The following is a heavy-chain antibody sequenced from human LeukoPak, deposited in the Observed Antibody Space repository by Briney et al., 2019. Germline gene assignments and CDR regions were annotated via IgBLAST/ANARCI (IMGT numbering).Heavy chain of an antibody. V-gene: IGHV3-64*01. D-gene: IGHD6-19*01. J-gene: IGHJ4*02. CDR1: GFTISSDS. Sequence: GGSLRLSCAASGFTISSDSMHWIRQAPGKGLEYVSAIGYGGDTYYANSVKSRFTISRDISKNTLYLQMGSLRPEDMAVYYCARVGGSGSFDSWGQGTLVSVSS. CDR2: IGYGGDT. CDR3: ARVGGSGSFDS.